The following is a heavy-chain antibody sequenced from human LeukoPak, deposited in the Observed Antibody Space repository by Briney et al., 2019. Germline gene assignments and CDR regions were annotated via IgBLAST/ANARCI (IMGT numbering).Heavy chain of an antibody. CDR3: ASDLRRGAGAFDI. J-gene: IGHJ3*02. Sequence: SETLSLTCTVSGGSISSGSYYWSWIRQPAGKGLEWIGRIYTSGSTNYNPSLKSRVTISVDTSKNQFSLKLSSVTAADTAVYYCASDLRRGAGAFDIWGQGTMVTVSS. D-gene: IGHD3-16*01. V-gene: IGHV4-61*02. CDR1: GGSISSGSYY. CDR2: IYTSGST.